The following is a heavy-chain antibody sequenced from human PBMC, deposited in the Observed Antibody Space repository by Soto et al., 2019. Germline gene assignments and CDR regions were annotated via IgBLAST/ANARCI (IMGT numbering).Heavy chain of an antibody. D-gene: IGHD6-13*01. Sequence: EVQLLESGGGLVQPGGSLRLSCEASGFTFSSYAMSWVRQAPGKGLEWVSAISGSGGSTYYADSVKGRFTISRDNSKNTLYLQMNSLRAEDTAVYYCTKVVYSSIWYYVTPENGATDYWGQGTLVTVSS. J-gene: IGHJ4*02. V-gene: IGHV3-23*01. CDR1: GFTFSSYA. CDR2: ISGSGGST. CDR3: TKVVYSSIWYYVTPENGATDY.